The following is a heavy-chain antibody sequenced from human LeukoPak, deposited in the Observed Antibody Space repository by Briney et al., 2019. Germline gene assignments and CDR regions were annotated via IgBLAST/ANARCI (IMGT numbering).Heavy chain of an antibody. V-gene: IGHV3-49*04. CDR2: IRSKAYSGTT. D-gene: IGHD6-19*01. CDR1: GFTFGDYA. Sequence: GGSLRLSCTASGFTFGDYAMSWVRQAPGKGLEWVGFIRSKAYSGTTEYAASVKGRFTISRDDSKSIAYLQMNSLKTEDTAVYYCTRGDSNGRRGRYWGQGTLVTVSS. J-gene: IGHJ4*02. CDR3: TRGDSNGRRGRY.